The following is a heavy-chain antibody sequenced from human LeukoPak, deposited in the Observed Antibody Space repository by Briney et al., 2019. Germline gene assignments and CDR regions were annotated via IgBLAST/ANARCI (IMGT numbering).Heavy chain of an antibody. CDR2: ISSNGGIT. J-gene: IGHJ4*02. CDR1: GFTLSSYA. CDR3: VKSMVRGESVDY. V-gene: IGHV3-64D*06. Sequence: GGSLRLSCSAPGFTLSSYAMPWVGKAPGKGLEYVSAISSNGGITYYADSVKGRFPISRDNSTNTLYLQMSSLRAEDTAVYYCVKSMVRGESVDYWGRGTLVSVSS. D-gene: IGHD3-10*01.